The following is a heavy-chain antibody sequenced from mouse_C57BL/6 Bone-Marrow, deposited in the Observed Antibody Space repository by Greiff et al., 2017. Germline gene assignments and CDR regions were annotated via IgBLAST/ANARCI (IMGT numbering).Heavy chain of an antibody. CDR2: IWGVGST. CDR1: GFSLTSYG. V-gene: IGHV2-6*01. Sequence: VKLMESGPGLVAPSQSLSITCTVSGFSLTSYGVDWVRQSPGKGLEWLGVIWGVGSTNYNSALKSRLSISKDNSNSQVFLKMNSLQTDDTAMYYCARYGKGYAMDYWGQGTSVTVSS. D-gene: IGHD2-1*01. J-gene: IGHJ4*01. CDR3: ARYGKGYAMDY.